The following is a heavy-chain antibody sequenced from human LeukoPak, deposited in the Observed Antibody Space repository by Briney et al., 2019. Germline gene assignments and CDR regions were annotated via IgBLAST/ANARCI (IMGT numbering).Heavy chain of an antibody. CDR2: ISISSSYI. J-gene: IGHJ6*02. CDR3: ARDLFGGSCCMDV. V-gene: IGHV3-21*01. CDR1: GFTFSSYI. Sequence: GWSLRLSCAASGFTFSSYIMNSVRQAPCKGLEWVSSISISSSYIYYADSVKGRFTTSRDNAKNSLYLQMNRLRAKDTAVYYCARDLFGGSCCMDVWGQGTTVTVSS. D-gene: IGHD3-16*01.